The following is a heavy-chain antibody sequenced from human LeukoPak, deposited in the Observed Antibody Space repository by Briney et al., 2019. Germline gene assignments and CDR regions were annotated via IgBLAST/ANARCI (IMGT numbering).Heavy chain of an antibody. V-gene: IGHV4-4*09. J-gene: IGHJ4*02. CDR3: ARELVVVPAAIR. CDR1: SGSISSYY. Sequence: SETLSLTCTVSSGSISSYYWSWIRQPPGKGLEWIGYIYTSGSTNYNPSLKSRVTISVDTSKNQFSLKLSSVTAADTAVYYCARELVVVPAAIRWGQGTLVTVSS. CDR2: IYTSGST. D-gene: IGHD2-2*02.